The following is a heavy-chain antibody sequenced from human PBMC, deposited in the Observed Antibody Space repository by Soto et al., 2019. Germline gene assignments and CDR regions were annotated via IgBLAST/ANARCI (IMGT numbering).Heavy chain of an antibody. CDR2: AHHSGRT. CDR3: ARSEATVLDN. J-gene: IGHJ4*02. V-gene: IGHV4-4*02. Sequence: SXTRSLTGTVSGGSMSSSNSWNLVRQPPGMGLEWIGEAHHSGRTNYNPSLKSRVTISVDKSKNHFSLKLSSVTAADTAVYYCARSEATVLDNWGQGTLVTVSS. CDR1: GGSMSSSNS. D-gene: IGHD4-17*01.